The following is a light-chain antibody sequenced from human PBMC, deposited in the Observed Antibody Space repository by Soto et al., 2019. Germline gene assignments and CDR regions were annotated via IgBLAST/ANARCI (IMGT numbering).Light chain of an antibody. CDR1: QSISSW. Sequence: DIQMTQSPSTLSASVGDRVTITCRASQSISSWLAWYQQKPGKAPKLLIYDASSLESGVPASFSGSGSGTEFTLTISSLQPDDFATYDCQQYNSYSYTFGQGNKLEIK. CDR2: DAS. CDR3: QQYNSYSYT. V-gene: IGKV1-5*01. J-gene: IGKJ2*01.